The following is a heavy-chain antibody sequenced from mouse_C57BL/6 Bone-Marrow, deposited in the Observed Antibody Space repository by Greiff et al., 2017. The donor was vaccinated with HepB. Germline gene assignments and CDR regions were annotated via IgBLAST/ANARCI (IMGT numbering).Heavy chain of an antibody. Sequence: EVQLQQSGPELVKPGASVKISCKASGYSFTDYNMNWVKQSNGRSLEWIGVINPNYGTTSYNQKFKGKATLTVDKSSSTAYMQLNSLTSEDSAVYYCARSSGKLGRGFAYWGQGTLVTVSA. CDR2: INPNYGTT. CDR3: ARSSGKLGRGFAY. J-gene: IGHJ3*01. CDR1: GYSFTDYN. D-gene: IGHD4-1*01. V-gene: IGHV1-39*01.